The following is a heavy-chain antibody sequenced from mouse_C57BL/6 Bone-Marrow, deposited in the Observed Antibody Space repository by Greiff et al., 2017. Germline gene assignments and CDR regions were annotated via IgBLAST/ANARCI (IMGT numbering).Heavy chain of an antibody. CDR2: ISYDGSN. CDR3: ARNAMVYDGYYARYFDV. J-gene: IGHJ1*03. V-gene: IGHV3-6*01. D-gene: IGHD2-3*01. CDR1: GYSITSGYY. Sequence: VQLKESGPGLVKPSQSLSLTCSVTGYSITSGYYWNWIRQFPGNKLEWMGYISYDGSNNYNPSLKNRIAITRDTSKNQFFLKLNSVTTEDTATYYCARNAMVYDGYYARYFDVWGTGTTVTVSS.